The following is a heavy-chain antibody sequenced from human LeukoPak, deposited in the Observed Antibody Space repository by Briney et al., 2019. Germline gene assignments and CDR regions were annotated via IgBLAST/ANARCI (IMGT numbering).Heavy chain of an antibody. D-gene: IGHD3-9*01. Sequence: GGSLRLSCAASGFTFSNYAMHWVRQAPGKGLEWVAVISYDGSNKYYADSVKGRFTISRDNSKNTLYLQINSLRAEDTAVYYCARGGGAYYDILTGSLFRWGQGTLVTVSS. CDR1: GFTFSNYA. V-gene: IGHV3-30*04. CDR3: ARGGGAYYDILTGSLFR. CDR2: ISYDGSNK. J-gene: IGHJ4*02.